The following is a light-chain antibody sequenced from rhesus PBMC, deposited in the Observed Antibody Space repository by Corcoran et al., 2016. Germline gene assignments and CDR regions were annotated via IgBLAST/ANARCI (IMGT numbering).Light chain of an antibody. CDR1: QSVSSY. J-gene: IGKJ2*01. CDR2: GAS. Sequence: EIVLTQSPATLALSPGERATLSCRASQSVSSYLAWSHQKPGQAPRLLIYGASSRATGIPDRFSGSGAGTEFTLTISSLEPEDVGVYFCLQSSNWYSFGQGTKVEIK. CDR3: LQSSNWYS. V-gene: IGKV3-24*04.